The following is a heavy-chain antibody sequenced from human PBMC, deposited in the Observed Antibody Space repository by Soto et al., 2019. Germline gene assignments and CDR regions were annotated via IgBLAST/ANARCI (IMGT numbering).Heavy chain of an antibody. J-gene: IGHJ3*02. CDR2: IIYDGANK. CDR3: ARVIGHAFDI. Sequence: VQLLESGGGVVQPGRSLRLSCAASGFTFSSNTMHWVRQAPGKGLEWVAIIIYDGANKYYADSVKGRFTISRDNSKNTLYLQMNSLRAEDTAVYFCARVIGHAFDIWGQGTMVTVSS. CDR1: GFTFSSNT. V-gene: IGHV3-30-3*01.